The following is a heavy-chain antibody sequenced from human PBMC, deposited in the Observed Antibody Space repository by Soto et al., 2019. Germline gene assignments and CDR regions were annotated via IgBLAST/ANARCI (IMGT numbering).Heavy chain of an antibody. Sequence: PWGSLRLSCSASGFTCSGFGMHWFRQAPGKGLEWVAIIWYDGSDKYYADSVKGRFTISRGNSKNTLYLQMNSLRAEDTAVYHCAFGNLSYYFDYWGQGTPVTVSS. V-gene: IGHV3-33*01. J-gene: IGHJ4*02. D-gene: IGHD3-16*01. CDR2: IWYDGSDK. CDR3: AFGNLSYYFDY. CDR1: GFTCSGFG.